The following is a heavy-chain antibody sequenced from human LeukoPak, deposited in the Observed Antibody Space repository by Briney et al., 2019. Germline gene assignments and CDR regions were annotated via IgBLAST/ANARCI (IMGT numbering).Heavy chain of an antibody. CDR3: AKEHGGSSWYEDAFDI. CDR1: GFTFSDYG. J-gene: IGHJ3*02. D-gene: IGHD6-13*01. Sequence: GGSLRLSCTASGFTFSDYGMHWVRQAPGKGLEWVSGISASGDSTYYADSVKGRFTISRDNSKNTLYLQMNSLRAEDTAVYYCAKEHGGSSWYEDAFDIWGQGTMVTVSS. V-gene: IGHV3-23*01. CDR2: ISASGDST.